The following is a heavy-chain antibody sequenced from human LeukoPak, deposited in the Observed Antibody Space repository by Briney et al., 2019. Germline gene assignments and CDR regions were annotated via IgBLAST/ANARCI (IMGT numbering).Heavy chain of an antibody. CDR1: GFTFSSYA. J-gene: IGHJ4*02. CDR2: IKSKTDGGTT. CDR3: TTPIFRLRVD. D-gene: IGHD3-3*01. V-gene: IGHV3-15*01. Sequence: PGGSLRLSCAASGFTFSSYAMSWVRQAPGKGLEWVGRIKSKTDGGTTDYAAPVKGRFTISRDDSKNTLYLQMNSLKTEDTAVYYCTTPIFRLRVDWGQGTLVTVSS.